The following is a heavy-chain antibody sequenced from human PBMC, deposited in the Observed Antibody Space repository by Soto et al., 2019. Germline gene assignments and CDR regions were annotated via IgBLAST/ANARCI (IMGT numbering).Heavy chain of an antibody. Sequence: SETLSLTCTVSGGSISSYYWSWIRQPAGKGLEWIGRIYTSGSTNYNPSLKSRVTMSVDTSKNQFSLKLSSVTAADTAVYYCARVGPWVPYYYDSSPYTFENWFDPWGQGTLVTVSS. CDR3: ARVGPWVPYYYDSSPYTFENWFDP. V-gene: IGHV4-4*07. D-gene: IGHD3-22*01. CDR2: IYTSGST. J-gene: IGHJ5*02. CDR1: GGSISSYY.